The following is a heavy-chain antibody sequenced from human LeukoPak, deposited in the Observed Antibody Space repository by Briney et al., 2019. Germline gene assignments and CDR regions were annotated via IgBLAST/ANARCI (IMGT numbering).Heavy chain of an antibody. CDR2: ISDSGGGT. CDR1: GITVSNYG. V-gene: IGHV3-23*01. D-gene: IGHD3-22*01. Sequence: GGSLRLSCSVSGITVSNYGMSWVRQAPGKGLEWVAGISDSGGGTEYADSVKGRFTISRDNPKNTLYLQMNGLRAEDTAVYFCAKRGVVIRVILVGFHKEAYYFDSWGQGALVTVSS. CDR3: AKRGVVIRVILVGFHKEAYYFDS. J-gene: IGHJ4*02.